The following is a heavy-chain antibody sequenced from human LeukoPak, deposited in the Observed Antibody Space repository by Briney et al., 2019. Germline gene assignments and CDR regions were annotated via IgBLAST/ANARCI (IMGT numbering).Heavy chain of an antibody. Sequence: GSLRLSCFASGLTFSLYSLHWVRQAPGEGLEYVSGISTNGGSTYYADSVKGRFTISRDNSKNTLYLQMSTLRAEDTAVYYCVTELGIGGFDIWGQGTMVTVSS. CDR1: GLTFSLYS. CDR2: ISTNGGST. D-gene: IGHD7-27*01. CDR3: VTELGIGGFDI. V-gene: IGHV3-64D*06. J-gene: IGHJ3*02.